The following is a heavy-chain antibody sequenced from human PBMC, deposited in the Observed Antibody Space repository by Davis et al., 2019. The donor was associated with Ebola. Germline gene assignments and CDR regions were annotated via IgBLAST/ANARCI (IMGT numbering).Heavy chain of an antibody. CDR3: ARGYDRVDY. Sequence: GESLKISCAASGFTFSTYSMSWVRQAPGKGLEWVSSISSDSDYIYYADSAKGRFTISRDNAKNSLYLQMNSLRAEDTAVYYCARGYDRVDYWGQGTLVTVSS. CDR2: ISSDSDYI. CDR1: GFTFSTYS. J-gene: IGHJ4*02. V-gene: IGHV3-21*01. D-gene: IGHD3-22*01.